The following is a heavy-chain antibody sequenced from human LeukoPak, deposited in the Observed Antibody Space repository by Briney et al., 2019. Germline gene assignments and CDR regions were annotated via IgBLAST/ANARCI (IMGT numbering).Heavy chain of an antibody. J-gene: IGHJ5*02. CDR2: ISYDGSYK. CDR1: GFTFSSYA. D-gene: IGHD6-13*01. CDR3: ARDPANSSTWYGWFDP. V-gene: IGHV3-30*03. Sequence: PGGSLRLSCAASGFTFSSYAMHWVRQAPGKGLEWVAFISYDGSYKYYADSVKGRFTISRDNAKNSLYLQMNSLRVEDTAVYYCARDPANSSTWYGWFDPWGQGTLVTVSS.